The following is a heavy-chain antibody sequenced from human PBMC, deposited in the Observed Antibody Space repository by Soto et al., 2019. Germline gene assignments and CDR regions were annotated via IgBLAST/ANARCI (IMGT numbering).Heavy chain of an antibody. V-gene: IGHV4-61*01. Sequence: KSSETLSLTCTVSGGSVSLGSHYWSWIRQPPGKGLEWIAYIYHSGNTNYNPSLKSRVSISVDLSKNQFSLRPDSVTDADTAVYYCARDRCDALHSYDAFDIWRQGTMVTVSS. CDR3: ARDRCDALHSYDAFDI. J-gene: IGHJ3*02. CDR1: GGSVSLGSHY. D-gene: IGHD2-2*01. CDR2: IYHSGNT.